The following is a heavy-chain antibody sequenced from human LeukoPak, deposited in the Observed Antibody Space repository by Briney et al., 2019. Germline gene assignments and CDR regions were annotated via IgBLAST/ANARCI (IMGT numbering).Heavy chain of an antibody. V-gene: IGHV3-74*01. CDR2: IDREGSSK. J-gene: IGHJ4*02. D-gene: IGHD3-10*01. CDR1: GFTFSSYW. CDR3: ARDLSMVYYFDY. Sequence: GGSLRLSCAASGFTFSSYWMHWVRQAPGKGLVWVSRIDREGSSKAYADSVKGRFTVSRDNAKNTLYLQMDSLRAEDTAVYYCARDLSMVYYFDYWGQGTLVTVSS.